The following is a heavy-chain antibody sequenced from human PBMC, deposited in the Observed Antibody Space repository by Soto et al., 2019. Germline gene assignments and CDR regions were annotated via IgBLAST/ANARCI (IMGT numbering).Heavy chain of an antibody. CDR2: IYYSGST. D-gene: IGHD6-6*01. Sequence: TSETLSLTCTVSGGSISDFYWSWIRQPPGKGLEWIGYIYYSGSTNYIPSLKSRVTISVDTSKNQFSLNLRSMSPADTAVYYCARVGGLAARTFDYWGPGTLVTVSS. J-gene: IGHJ4*02. CDR1: GGSISDFY. V-gene: IGHV4-59*01. CDR3: ARVGGLAARTFDY.